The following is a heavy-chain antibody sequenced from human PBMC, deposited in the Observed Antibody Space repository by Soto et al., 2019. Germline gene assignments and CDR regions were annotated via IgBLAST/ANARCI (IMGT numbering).Heavy chain of an antibody. J-gene: IGHJ4*02. CDR3: ASLLGDYYDSSGPFDY. D-gene: IGHD3-22*01. CDR2: IYYSGST. V-gene: IGHV4-39*01. Sequence: PSETLSLTCTVSGGSISSSSYYWGWIRQPPGKGLEWIGSIYYSGSTYYNPSLKSRVTISVDTSKNQFSLKLSSVTAADTAVYYCASLLGDYYDSSGPFDYWGQGTLVTVSS. CDR1: GGSISSSSYY.